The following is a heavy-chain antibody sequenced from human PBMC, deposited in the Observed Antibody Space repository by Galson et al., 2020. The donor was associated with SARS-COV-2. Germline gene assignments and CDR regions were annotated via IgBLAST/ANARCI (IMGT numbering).Heavy chain of an antibody. CDR1: GFTVSSYE. V-gene: IGHV3-48*03. CDR2: ISNRGSTI. J-gene: IGHJ4*02. Sequence: GGSLRLSCEVSGFTVSSYEMNWVRQAPGKGLEWLSYISNRGSTIHYADSVKGRFTVSRDNAKNSLILQMTSLRAEDTAVYYCARWGCSGGSCFAGAYFDHWGQGTLVTVSS. CDR3: ARWGCSGGSCFAGAYFDH. D-gene: IGHD2-15*01.